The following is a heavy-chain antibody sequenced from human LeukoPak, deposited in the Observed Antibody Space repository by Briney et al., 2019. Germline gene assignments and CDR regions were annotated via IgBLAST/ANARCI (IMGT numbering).Heavy chain of an antibody. J-gene: IGHJ4*02. Sequence: GGSLRLSCAASGFIVSSNYMGWVRQAPGKGLEWVSVIYSGGSTYYGDSVKGRFTISRDNSKNMIYLEMNSLRVEDTAVYYCAKERNLEIPVAGTIFDKWGQGTLVTVSS. D-gene: IGHD6-19*01. CDR2: IYSGGST. CDR1: GFIVSSNY. CDR3: AKERNLEIPVAGTIFDK. V-gene: IGHV3-66*01.